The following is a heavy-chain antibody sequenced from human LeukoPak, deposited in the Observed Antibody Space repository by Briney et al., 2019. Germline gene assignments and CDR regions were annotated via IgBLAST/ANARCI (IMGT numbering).Heavy chain of an antibody. CDR3: ARSLGYDSSGYYSMGGWFDP. J-gene: IGHJ5*02. D-gene: IGHD3-22*01. V-gene: IGHV4-38-2*02. Sequence: SETLSLTCTVSGYSISSGYYWGWIRQPPGKGLGWIGSICHSGSTYYNPSLKSRVTISVDTSKNQFSLKLSSVTAADTAVYYCARSLGYDSSGYYSMGGWFDPWGQGTLVTVSS. CDR2: ICHSGST. CDR1: GYSISSGYY.